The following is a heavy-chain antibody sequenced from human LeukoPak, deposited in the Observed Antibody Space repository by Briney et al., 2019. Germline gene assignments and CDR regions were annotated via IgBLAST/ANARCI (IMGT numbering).Heavy chain of an antibody. CDR3: ARLRNIVVVPAAIRPGWFDP. V-gene: IGHV5-51*01. CDR1: GYSFTSYW. D-gene: IGHD2-2*01. CDR2: IYPGDSDT. Sequence: GESLKISCKGSGYSFTSYWIGWVRQMPGKGLEWMGIIYPGDSDTRYSPSFQGQVTISADKSISTAYLQWSSLKASDTAMYYCARLRNIVVVPAAIRPGWFDPWGQGTLVTVSS. J-gene: IGHJ5*02.